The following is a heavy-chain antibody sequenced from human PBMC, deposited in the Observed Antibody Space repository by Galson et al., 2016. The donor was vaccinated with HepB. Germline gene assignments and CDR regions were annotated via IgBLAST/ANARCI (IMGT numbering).Heavy chain of an antibody. CDR2: INPSGGST. J-gene: IGHJ4*02. CDR1: GYTFTKYY. CDR3: ARRDCSGSSCYFNY. D-gene: IGHD2-15*01. Sequence: SVKVSCKASGYTFTKYYVHWVRQAPGQGPEWMGIINPSGGSTDYAQTFQDRLTMTRDTSTTTVYMELSSLRSEDTAVYYCARRDCSGSSCYFNYWGQGTLVAVSS. V-gene: IGHV1-46*01.